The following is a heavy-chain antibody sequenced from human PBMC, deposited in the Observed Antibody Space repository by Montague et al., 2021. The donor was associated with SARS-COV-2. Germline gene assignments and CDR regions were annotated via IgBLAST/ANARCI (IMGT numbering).Heavy chain of an antibody. CDR2: IYYSWST. Sequence: SETLSLTCTVSGGSISSYYWSWIRQPPGKGLEWIGYIYYSWSTHYNPSLKSRVTISVDTSKNQFSLKLSSVTAADTAVYYCSGVEGRCVIDYWGQGTLVTVSS. V-gene: IGHV4-59*01. CDR3: SGVEGRCVIDY. CDR1: GGSISSYY. J-gene: IGHJ4*02. D-gene: IGHD2-8*01.